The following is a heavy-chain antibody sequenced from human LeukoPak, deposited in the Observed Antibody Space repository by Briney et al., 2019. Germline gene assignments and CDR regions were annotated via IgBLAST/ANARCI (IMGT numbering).Heavy chain of an antibody. CDR2: IIPIFGTA. V-gene: IGHV1-69*13. CDR1: GYTFTSYG. D-gene: IGHD6-13*01. J-gene: IGHJ5*02. Sequence: ASVKVSCKASGYTFTSYGISWVRQAPGQGLEWMGGIIPIFGTADYAQKFQGRVTITAGESTSTAYMDLSSLRSEDTAVYYCAAGPIAAAGLNWFDPWGQGTLVTVSS. CDR3: AAGPIAAAGLNWFDP.